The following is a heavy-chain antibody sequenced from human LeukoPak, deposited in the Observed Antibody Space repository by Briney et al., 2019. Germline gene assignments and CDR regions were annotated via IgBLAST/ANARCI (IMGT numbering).Heavy chain of an antibody. D-gene: IGHD1-26*01. V-gene: IGHV4-61*01. CDR3: ARGRHFSGSYGVDY. Sequence: SETLSLTCTVSGGSVSSGSYYWSWIRQPPGKGLEWIGYIYYSGSTNYNPSLKSRVTISVDTSKNQFSLKLSSVTAADTAVYYCARGRHFSGSYGVDYWGQGTLVTVSS. CDR2: IYYSGST. J-gene: IGHJ4*02. CDR1: GGSVSSGSYY.